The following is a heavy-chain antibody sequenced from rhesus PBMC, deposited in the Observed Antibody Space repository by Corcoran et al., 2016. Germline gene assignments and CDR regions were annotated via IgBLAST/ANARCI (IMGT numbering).Heavy chain of an antibody. Sequence: EVKLVASGGGLAKPGESLRLSCAASGFSLSSSWMLGVRQIPGKGLGGILGIDNGGSSTYYADSVKGRFTISRDNSKNTLSLQMNSLRAEDTAVYYCTDAYDIESWGQGVQVTVSS. J-gene: IGHJ4*01. CDR2: IDNGGSST. V-gene: IGHV3S42*01. D-gene: IGHD3-40*01. CDR3: TDAYDIES. CDR1: GFSLSSSW.